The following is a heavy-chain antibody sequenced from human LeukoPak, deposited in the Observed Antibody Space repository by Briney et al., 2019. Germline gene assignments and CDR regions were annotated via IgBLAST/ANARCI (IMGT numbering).Heavy chain of an antibody. CDR1: GFTFSSYW. Sequence: GGSLRLSCAASGFTFSSYWMHWVRQAPGKGLVWVSRINSDGSSTSYADSVKGRFTISRDNAKNTLYLQMNGLRAEDTAVYYCARAGGGYSYGHQGYWGQGTLVTVSS. CDR2: INSDGSST. V-gene: IGHV3-74*01. CDR3: ARAGGGYSYGHQGY. D-gene: IGHD5-18*01. J-gene: IGHJ4*02.